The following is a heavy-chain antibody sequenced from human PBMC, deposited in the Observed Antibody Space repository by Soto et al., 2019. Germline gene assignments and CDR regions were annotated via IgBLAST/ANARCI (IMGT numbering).Heavy chain of an antibody. V-gene: IGHV3-9*01. CDR2: ISWNSGSI. D-gene: IGHD1-26*01. CDR1: GFTFDDYA. Sequence: EVQLVESGGGLIQPGRSLRLSCAASGFTFDDYAMHWVRQAPGKGLEWVSRISWNSGSIGYADSVKGRFTISRDNAKNSLYLQMNSLRAEDTALYYCAKDPYSGSYHKYFHYWGQGTLVTVSS. J-gene: IGHJ4*02. CDR3: AKDPYSGSYHKYFHY.